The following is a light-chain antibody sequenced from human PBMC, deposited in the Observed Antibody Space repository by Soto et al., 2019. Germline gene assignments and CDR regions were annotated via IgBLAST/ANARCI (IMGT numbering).Light chain of an antibody. CDR3: QQYNNWPYT. Sequence: EIVMTQSPATLSVSPGERATLSCRASQSVRSNLAWYQQKPGKAPSLLIYGASTRATGIPARFSGSGSGTEFTLTISSLQSEDFAVYYCQQYNNWPYTFGQGTKLEIK. J-gene: IGKJ2*01. V-gene: IGKV3-15*01. CDR2: GAS. CDR1: QSVRSN.